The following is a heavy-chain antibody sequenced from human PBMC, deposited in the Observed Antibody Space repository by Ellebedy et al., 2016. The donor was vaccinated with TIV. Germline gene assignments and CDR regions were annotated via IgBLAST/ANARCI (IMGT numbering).Heavy chain of an antibody. J-gene: IGHJ3*02. D-gene: IGHD5-18*01. V-gene: IGHV4-34*01. CDR1: GFTFSSYS. Sequence: ESLKISXAASGFTFSSYSMNWVRQAPGKGLEWIGEINHSGSTNYNPSLKSRVTISVDTSKNQFSLKLSSVTAADTAVYYCAREGYSYGHDAFDIWGQGTMVTVSS. CDR2: INHSGST. CDR3: AREGYSYGHDAFDI.